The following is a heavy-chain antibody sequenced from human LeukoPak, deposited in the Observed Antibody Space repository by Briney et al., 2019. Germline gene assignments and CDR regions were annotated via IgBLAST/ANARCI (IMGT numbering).Heavy chain of an antibody. CDR2: IRYDGSNK. D-gene: IGHD6-19*01. V-gene: IGHV3-30*02. J-gene: IGHJ4*02. Sequence: PGGSLRLSCAASGFTFSSYGMHWVRQAPGKGLEWVAFIRYDGSNKYYGDSVKGRFTISRDNSKNTVYLQMNSLRVEDTAVYYCARDRLEAVADDDYFDYWGQGTLVTVSS. CDR3: ARDRLEAVADDDYFDY. CDR1: GFTFSSYG.